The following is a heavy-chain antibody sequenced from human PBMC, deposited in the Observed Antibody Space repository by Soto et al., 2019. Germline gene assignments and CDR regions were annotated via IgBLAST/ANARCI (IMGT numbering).Heavy chain of an antibody. J-gene: IGHJ6*02. CDR1: GGSISNHY. D-gene: IGHD3-22*01. CDR3: ARDGRDYYDSSGSSHYYYGMDG. Sequence: SALQSLTCPVPGGSISNHYWSWVGPPAGKGLEWIGRIYTSGSTNYNPSLKSRVTMSVDTSKNQFSLKLSSVTAADTAVYYCARDGRDYYDSSGSSHYYYGMDGWGQGTTVTVS. CDR2: IYTSGST. V-gene: IGHV4-4*07.